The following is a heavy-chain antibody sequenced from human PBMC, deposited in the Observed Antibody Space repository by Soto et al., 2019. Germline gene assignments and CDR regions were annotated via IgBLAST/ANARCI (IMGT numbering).Heavy chain of an antibody. CDR1: SGSISSYY. CDR2: IFYTGST. CDR3: ARGPYGMDV. J-gene: IGHJ6*02. V-gene: IGHV4-59*12. Sequence: SETLSLTCTVSSGSISSYYGSWIRQPPGKGLEWIGYIFYTGSTNYNPSLKSRVTISVDTSKNQFSLKLSSVTAADTAVYYCARGPYGMDVWGQGTTVTVSS.